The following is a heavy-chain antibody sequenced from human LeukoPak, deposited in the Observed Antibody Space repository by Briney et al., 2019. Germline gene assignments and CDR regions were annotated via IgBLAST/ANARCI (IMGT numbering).Heavy chain of an antibody. CDR1: GYTFTSYD. CDR3: ARADYYYDSSGYSFDY. CDR2: MNPNSGNT. J-gene: IGHJ4*02. V-gene: IGHV1-8*01. D-gene: IGHD3-22*01. Sequence: ASVKVSCKASGYTFTSYDINWVRQATGQGLEWMGWMNPNSGNTGYAQKFQGRVTMTRNTSISTAYMELSSLRSEDTAVYSCARADYYYDSSGYSFDYWGQGTLVTVSS.